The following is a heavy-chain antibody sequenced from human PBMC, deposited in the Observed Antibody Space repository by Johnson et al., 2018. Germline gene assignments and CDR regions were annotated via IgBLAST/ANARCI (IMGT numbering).Heavy chain of an antibody. V-gene: IGHV3-30*18. CDR1: GFTFSLYG. CDR2: ISDDGTNK. D-gene: IGHD5-12*01. Sequence: VQLVQSGGGVVQPGRSLRVSFAPSGFTFSLYGMHWVRQAPGKGLAWVAVISDDGTNKNYADPVKDRLIISTGNSNNTLYLQVNSLRAEDTAVYYCAKARSLATRGDEYDYYYMDVWGKGTTVTVSS. J-gene: IGHJ6*03. CDR3: AKARSLATRGDEYDYYYMDV.